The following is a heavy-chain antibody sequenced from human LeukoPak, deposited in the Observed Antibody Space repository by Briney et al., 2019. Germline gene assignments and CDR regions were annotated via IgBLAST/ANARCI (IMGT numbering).Heavy chain of an antibody. CDR2: ITSSGGTK. J-gene: IGHJ6*03. V-gene: IGHV3-48*03. CDR3: ARARGSDYYYYYMDV. CDR1: EFSFSTYE. Sequence: PGGSLRLSCAASEFSFSTYEMNWVRQAPGKGLECISYITSSGGTKDYAKSVKGRFIISRDNAKNSLFLQMNSLTTEDTAVYYCARARGSDYYYYYMDVWGKGTTVTVSS.